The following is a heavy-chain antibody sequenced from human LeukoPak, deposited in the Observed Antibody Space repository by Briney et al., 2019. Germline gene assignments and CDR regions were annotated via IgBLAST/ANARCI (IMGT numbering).Heavy chain of an antibody. Sequence: QPGGSLRLSCAASGFTFSSHVMSWVRQAPGKGLEWVSGISGLGESTFYADSVKGRFTISRDNSKNTLYLQMNSLRAEDTAVYYCAKARTTVTTGNWFDPWGQGTLVTVSS. CDR2: ISGLGEST. CDR1: GFTFSSHV. J-gene: IGHJ5*02. D-gene: IGHD4-17*01. CDR3: AKARTTVTTGNWFDP. V-gene: IGHV3-23*01.